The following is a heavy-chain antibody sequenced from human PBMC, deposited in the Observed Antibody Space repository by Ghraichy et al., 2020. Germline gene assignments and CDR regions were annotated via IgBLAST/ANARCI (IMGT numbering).Heavy chain of an antibody. CDR1: GGSFSGFC. V-gene: IGHV4-34*01. Sequence: SETLSLTCAVYGGSFSGFCWSWIRQPPGKGLEWIGEFNHGGTPNYKPSLRSRVSITVDTSRNQLSLKLTSVTAADTAIYYCARAPPPRGDPTRDFDSWGQGTLVTVSS. D-gene: IGHD2-21*02. CDR2: FNHGGTP. J-gene: IGHJ4*02. CDR3: ARAPPPRGDPTRDFDS.